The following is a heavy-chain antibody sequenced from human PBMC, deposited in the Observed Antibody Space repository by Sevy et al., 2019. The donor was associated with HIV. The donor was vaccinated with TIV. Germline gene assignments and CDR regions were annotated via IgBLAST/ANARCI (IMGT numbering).Heavy chain of an antibody. V-gene: IGHV1-3*01. CDR3: ARAGYITNWFSDF. D-gene: IGHD5-12*01. J-gene: IGHJ5*01. CDR2: INVGNGNT. Sequence: ALVKVSCQASGYTFTGFAIHWVRQAPGQGLEWMGWINVGNGNTMYSQKLKGRVSFTADTSARTASMEVHNLRFENTAVYYCARAGYITNWFSDFWGQGTLVTVSS. CDR1: GYTFTGFA.